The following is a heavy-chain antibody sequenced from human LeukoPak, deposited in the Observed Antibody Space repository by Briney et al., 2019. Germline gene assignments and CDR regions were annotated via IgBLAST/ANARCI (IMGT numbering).Heavy chain of an antibody. V-gene: IGHV1-18*01. Sequence: GASVKVSCKASGYTFTSYGISWVRQAPGQGLEWMGWISAYNGNTNYAQKFQGTVTITADKITTTAYMYLSSLRSDDTAVYYCARGRGYTKSYDAFDIWGQGTMVTVSS. J-gene: IGHJ3*02. CDR2: ISAYNGNT. CDR3: ARGRGYTKSYDAFDI. CDR1: GYTFTSYG. D-gene: IGHD6-13*01.